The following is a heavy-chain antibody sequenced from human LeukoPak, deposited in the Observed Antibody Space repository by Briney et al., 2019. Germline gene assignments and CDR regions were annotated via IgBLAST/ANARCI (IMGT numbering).Heavy chain of an antibody. V-gene: IGHV1-18*01. CDR2: INTYNGDT. J-gene: IGHJ5*02. D-gene: IGHD3-9*01. CDR1: GYPFTTYG. Sequence: PRASVKVSCTASGYPFTTYGINWVRQAPGQGLEWMGWINTYNGDTNYAQKFQGRVTMTTDTSTSTVYIELRSLTSDDTAAYYCAREWWGYDVLTGDNWFDPWGQGTLVTVSS. CDR3: AREWWGYDVLTGDNWFDP.